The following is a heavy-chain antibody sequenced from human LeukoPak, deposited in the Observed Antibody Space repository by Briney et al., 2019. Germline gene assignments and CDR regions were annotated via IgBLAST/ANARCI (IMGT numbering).Heavy chain of an antibody. Sequence: PSETLSLTCTVSGASISGFYWSWVRQPAGKGLEWIGRLYTSGSTNYNPSLKSRVTMSVDTSKSQFSLKPDSVTAADTAVYYCARETYYYASGSYSDYYAMDVWGQGTTVTVSS. CDR2: LYTSGST. CDR1: GASISGFY. J-gene: IGHJ6*02. CDR3: ARETYYYASGSYSDYYAMDV. V-gene: IGHV4-4*07. D-gene: IGHD3-10*01.